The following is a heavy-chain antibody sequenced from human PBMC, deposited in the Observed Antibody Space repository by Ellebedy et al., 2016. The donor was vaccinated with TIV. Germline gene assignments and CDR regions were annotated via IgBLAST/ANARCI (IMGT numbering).Heavy chain of an antibody. CDR1: GGSITSYY. Sequence: MPSETLSLTCTVSGGSITSYYWSWIRQPPGTGLEWIGYIYYIGSTTYNPSLKSRVTISADTSKNQFSLNLSSVTAGDTAVYYCARHSFSRNCWFDPWGQGTLVTVSS. D-gene: IGHD2/OR15-2a*01. V-gene: IGHV4-59*08. CDR2: IYYIGST. CDR3: ARHSFSRNCWFDP. J-gene: IGHJ5*02.